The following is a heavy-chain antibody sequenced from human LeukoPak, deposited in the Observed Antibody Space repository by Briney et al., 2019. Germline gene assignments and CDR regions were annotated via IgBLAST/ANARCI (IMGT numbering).Heavy chain of an antibody. D-gene: IGHD3-10*01. CDR2: IKRDGSEK. V-gene: IGHV3-7*01. Sequence: GGSLRLSCAASGFTFSTFAMVWVRQAPGKGLEWVANIKRDGSEKYYVDSVKGRFTISRDNAKNSLYLQMNSLRAEDTAVYYCARSLRGVIISYYDYWGQGTLVTVSS. J-gene: IGHJ4*02. CDR1: GFTFSTFA. CDR3: ARSLRGVIISYYDY.